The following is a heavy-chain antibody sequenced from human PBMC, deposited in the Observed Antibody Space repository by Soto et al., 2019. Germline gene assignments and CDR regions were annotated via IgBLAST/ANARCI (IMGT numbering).Heavy chain of an antibody. D-gene: IGHD6-13*01. V-gene: IGHV4-59*01. J-gene: IGHJ6*02. CDR2: IYYSGSP. CDR3: ASSNIAAAGFYYYGMDV. Sequence: QVQLQESGPGLVKPSETLSLTCTVSGGSISSYYWSWIRQPPGKGLEWIGYIYYSGSPNYNPSLKIRVTISVDTSKNQFSLKLSSVTAADTAVYYCASSNIAAAGFYYYGMDVWGRGTTVTVSS. CDR1: GGSISSYY.